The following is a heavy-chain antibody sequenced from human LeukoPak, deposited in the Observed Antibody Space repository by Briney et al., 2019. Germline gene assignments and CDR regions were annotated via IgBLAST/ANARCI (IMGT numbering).Heavy chain of an antibody. CDR1: GFTFSDYA. CDR2: TTGRADIT. Sequence: GGSLRLSCTASGFTFSDYAMSWVRQAPGKGLEWVSGTTGRADITHYADSVKGRFTISRDNAKNTLYLQMNSLRAEDTAVYYCARRVVVPAAPYYFDYWGQGTLVTVSS. V-gene: IGHV3-23*01. J-gene: IGHJ4*02. CDR3: ARRVVVPAAPYYFDY. D-gene: IGHD2-2*01.